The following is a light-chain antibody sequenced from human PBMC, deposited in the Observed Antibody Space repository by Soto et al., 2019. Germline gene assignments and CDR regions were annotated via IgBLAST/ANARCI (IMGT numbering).Light chain of an antibody. J-gene: IGLJ1*01. CDR2: EVT. Sequence: VLTQPASVSGSPGQSITISCTGTSSDIDTYNYVSWYQQHPGKAPKLIIYEVTNRPSGVSNRFSGSKSGNTASLTISGLQAEDEADYYCSSYTSSSTLFGTGTKVTVL. CDR3: SSYTSSSTL. CDR1: SSDIDTYNY. V-gene: IGLV2-14*01.